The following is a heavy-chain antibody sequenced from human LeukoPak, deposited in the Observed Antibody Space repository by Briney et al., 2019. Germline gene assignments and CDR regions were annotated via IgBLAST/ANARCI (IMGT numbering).Heavy chain of an antibody. CDR2: INHDVTKQ. CDR1: GFPFSGNL. CDR3: SRSLDY. J-gene: IGHJ4*02. V-gene: IGHV3-7*01. Sequence: GGSLRPSCVPPGFPFSGNLMDWVRKAPGKGMEWVDNINHDVTKQYYAATVKGGFSSSRDNAKNSLHLQMNSLRAEDTAIYFCSRSLDYSGQGALLTVS.